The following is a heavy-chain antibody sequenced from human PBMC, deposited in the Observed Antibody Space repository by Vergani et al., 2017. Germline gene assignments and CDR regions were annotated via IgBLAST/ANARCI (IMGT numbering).Heavy chain of an antibody. CDR3: TTDGRGFTVTTNPIDY. D-gene: IGHD4-17*01. J-gene: IGHJ4*02. CDR1: GGSFSGYY. Sequence: VQLQQWGAGLLKPSETLSLTCAVYGGSFSGYYWSWVRQAPGKGLEWVGRIKSKTDGGTTDYAAPVKGRFTISRDDSKNTLYLQMNSLKTEDTAVYYCTTDGRGFTVTTNPIDYWGQGTLVTVSS. CDR2: IKSKTDGGTT. V-gene: IGHV3-15*01.